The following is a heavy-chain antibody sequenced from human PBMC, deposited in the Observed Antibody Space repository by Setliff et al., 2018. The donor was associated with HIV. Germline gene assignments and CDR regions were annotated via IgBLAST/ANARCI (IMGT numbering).Heavy chain of an antibody. CDR3: ARARGNYYGSGKVYYYYYYMDV. D-gene: IGHD3-10*01. CDR1: GFAFSYNT. CDR2: ITGNGGSI. J-gene: IGHJ6*03. V-gene: IGHV3-64*02. Sequence: GGSLRLSCAASGFAFSYNTMHWVRQAPGKGLEYVSGITGNGGSIFYADAVRGRFTISRDNSGDMLFLQMASLRPEDMAVYYCARARGNYYGSGKVYYYYYYMDVWGKGTTVTVSS.